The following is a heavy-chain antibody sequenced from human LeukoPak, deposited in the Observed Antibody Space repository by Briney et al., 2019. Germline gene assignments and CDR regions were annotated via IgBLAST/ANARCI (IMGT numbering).Heavy chain of an antibody. Sequence: TGGSLRLSCAASEFTFSSYAMTWVRQAPGKGLEWVSSITGGGDTTYYADSVRGRFTISRDNSKNTLSVQMNSLRAEDTAVYYCAKQRSEVVVAATNYWGQGTLVTVSS. D-gene: IGHD2-15*01. J-gene: IGHJ4*02. CDR2: ITGGGDTT. CDR3: AKQRSEVVVAATNY. V-gene: IGHV3-23*01. CDR1: EFTFSSYA.